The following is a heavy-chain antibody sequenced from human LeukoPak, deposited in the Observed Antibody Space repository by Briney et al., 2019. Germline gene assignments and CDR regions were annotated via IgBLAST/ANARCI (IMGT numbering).Heavy chain of an antibody. J-gene: IGHJ6*03. CDR1: GGSISSYY. V-gene: IGHV4-59*01. Sequence: SETLSLTCTVSGGSISSYYWSWIRQPPGKGLEWIGYIYYSGSTNYNPSLKSRVTISVDTSKNQFSLKLSSVTAADTAVYYCARVIYDYAREAYYYYYMDVWGKGTTVTISS. D-gene: IGHD3-16*01. CDR2: IYYSGST. CDR3: ARVIYDYAREAYYYYYMDV.